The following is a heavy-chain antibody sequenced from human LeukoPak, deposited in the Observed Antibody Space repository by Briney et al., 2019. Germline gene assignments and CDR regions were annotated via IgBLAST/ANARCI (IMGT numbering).Heavy chain of an antibody. Sequence: GGSLRLSCAASGFMVGHKYMSWIRQAPGKGLEWLSIIYAGGNTYSADSVKGRFTISRDNSRNTVYLQMNNLRDDDTAVYYCARGQTDLLRNYFDYWGPGTPVTVSS. CDR2: IYAGGNT. CDR3: ARGQTDLLRNYFDY. CDR1: GFMVGHKY. V-gene: IGHV3-66*01. J-gene: IGHJ4*02.